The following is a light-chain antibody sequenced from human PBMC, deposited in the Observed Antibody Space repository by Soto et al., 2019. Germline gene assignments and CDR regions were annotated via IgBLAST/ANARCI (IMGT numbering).Light chain of an antibody. V-gene: IGKV3-11*01. CDR3: HQRQCGPRT. J-gene: IGKJ1*01. Sequence: EMVLTEYPGTRCSFQRERVSRSCSPSQPVNPRLAWYQHKPGQSPRLLIYLTSNWAAGIPARFSGSGSGTFFTLTICDLGPEDFAVYYCHQRQCGPRTFGQGTQLDIK. CDR2: LTS. CDR1: QPVNPR.